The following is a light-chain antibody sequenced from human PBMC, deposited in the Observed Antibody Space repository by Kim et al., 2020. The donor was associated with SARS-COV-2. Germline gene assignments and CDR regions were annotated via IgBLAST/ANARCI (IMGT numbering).Light chain of an antibody. J-gene: IGLJ2*01. CDR1: SSNIGSNT. CDR3: AAWDDSLNGVV. CDR2: SNN. V-gene: IGLV1-44*01. Sequence: GQRVTISCSGSSSNIGSNTVNWYQQVPGTAPKLLIYSNNQWPSGVPARFSGSKSGTSASLAISGLQSEDEADYYGAAWDDSLNGVVFGGGTQLTVL.